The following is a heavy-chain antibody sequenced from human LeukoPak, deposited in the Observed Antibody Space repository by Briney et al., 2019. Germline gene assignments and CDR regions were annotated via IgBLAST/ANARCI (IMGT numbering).Heavy chain of an antibody. Sequence: GGSLRLSCAASGFTFSRYWMSWVRQAPGKGLEWVASINQDESAKFYVDSVKGRFTISRDNAKNSLSLQVNSLRAEDTAVYYCARSRSGYYEDYWGQGTLVTVSS. J-gene: IGHJ4*02. D-gene: IGHD3-22*01. V-gene: IGHV3-7*01. CDR2: INQDESAK. CDR1: GFTFSRYW. CDR3: ARSRSGYYEDY.